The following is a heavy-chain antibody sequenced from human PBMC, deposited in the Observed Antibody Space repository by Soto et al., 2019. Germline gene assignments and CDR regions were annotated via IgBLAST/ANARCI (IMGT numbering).Heavy chain of an antibody. CDR3: ARDPSGDTPGFDS. J-gene: IGHJ5*01. V-gene: IGHV3-21*01. CDR2: ISGSSSYI. D-gene: IGHD1-26*01. Sequence: VGSLRLSCASSGFTFSPYTMNCVRHSPGKGLEWVSAISGSSSYIYYADSVKGRFTISRDNAKNSLYLQMNSLGADDTAVYYCARDPSGDTPGFDSLGHGTLVTLSS. CDR1: GFTFSPYT.